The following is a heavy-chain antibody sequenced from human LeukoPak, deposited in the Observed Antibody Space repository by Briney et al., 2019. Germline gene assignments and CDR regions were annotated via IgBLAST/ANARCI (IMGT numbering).Heavy chain of an antibody. V-gene: IGHV3-23*01. D-gene: IGHD2-15*01. CDR1: GFTFRSYA. Sequence: LRLSCAASGFTFRSYAMGWVRQAPGQGLELVAGLSGSGGRTYYADSEKGLFTISRDNSKNTLYLQMNSLRAEDTALYYCAKTGCSSDSCARGPFDIWGQGTMVTVSS. CDR2: LSGSGGRT. CDR3: AKTGCSSDSCARGPFDI. J-gene: IGHJ3*02.